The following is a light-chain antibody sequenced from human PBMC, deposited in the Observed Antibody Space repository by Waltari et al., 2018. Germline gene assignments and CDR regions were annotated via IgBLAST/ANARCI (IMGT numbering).Light chain of an antibody. V-gene: IGLV2-14*01. Sequence: QSALTQPASVSGSPGQSLTISCTGSSSDIGSYNYVSWYQQHPDKAPKLIIYDVSERPSRVSNRFSASKSGDTASLTISGLQAEDEADYYCSSYTSSDTWVFGGGTKVTVL. CDR2: DVS. CDR3: SSYTSSDTWV. CDR1: SSDIGSYNY. J-gene: IGLJ3*02.